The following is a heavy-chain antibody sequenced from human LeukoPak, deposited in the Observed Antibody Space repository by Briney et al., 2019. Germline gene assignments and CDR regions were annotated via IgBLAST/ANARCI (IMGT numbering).Heavy chain of an antibody. Sequence: ASVNVSCKASGYTFTSYGISWVRQAPGQGLEWMGWISAYNGNTNYAQKLQGRVTMTTDTSTSTAYMELRSLRSDDTAVYYCARDSRSQVLFDYWGQGTLVTLSS. CDR2: ISAYNGNT. V-gene: IGHV1-18*01. CDR3: ARDSRSQVLFDY. J-gene: IGHJ4*02. D-gene: IGHD4-17*01. CDR1: GYTFTSYG.